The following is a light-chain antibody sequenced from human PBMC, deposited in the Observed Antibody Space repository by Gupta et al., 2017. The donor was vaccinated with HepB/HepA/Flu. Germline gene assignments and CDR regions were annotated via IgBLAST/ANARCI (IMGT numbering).Light chain of an antibody. J-gene: IGKJ2*01. CDR1: QSISNY. Sequence: DIQMTQSPSSLSASVGDRVTITCRASQSISNYLSWYQQKPGKAPKLLIYAASSLQSGAPSRFSGSGSGTDFTLTIIILQPEDSATYYCQHTYSTPYTFGQGTKLEIK. CDR2: AAS. V-gene: IGKV1-39*01. CDR3: QHTYSTPYT.